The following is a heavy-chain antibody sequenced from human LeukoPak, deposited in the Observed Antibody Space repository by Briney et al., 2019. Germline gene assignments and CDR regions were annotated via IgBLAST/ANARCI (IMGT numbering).Heavy chain of an antibody. CDR3: ARDPYCSGGSCYDGLDY. CDR1: GFTFSTYS. Sequence: GGSLRLSCAASGFTFSTYSMNWVRQAPGKGLEWVSYISSSSETIYYTDSVKSRFTISRDNAKNSLYLQMNSLRAEDTAVYYCARDPYCSGGSCYDGLDYWGQGTLVTVSS. D-gene: IGHD2-15*01. V-gene: IGHV3-48*04. J-gene: IGHJ4*02. CDR2: ISSSSETI.